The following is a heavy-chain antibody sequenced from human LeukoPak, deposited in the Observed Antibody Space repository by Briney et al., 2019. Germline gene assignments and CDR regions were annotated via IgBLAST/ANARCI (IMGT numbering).Heavy chain of an antibody. V-gene: IGHV3-30-3*01. J-gene: IGHJ3*02. Sequence: GRSLRLSCAGSGFTFRSYAMHWVRQAQGKGLEWVAVISYDGSNKDYADSVKGRFTISRDNSKNTLFLQMNSLRAEDTAVYYCAREIFNGFDIWGQGTMVTVSS. CDR1: GFTFRSYA. CDR2: ISYDGSNK. CDR3: AREIFNGFDI.